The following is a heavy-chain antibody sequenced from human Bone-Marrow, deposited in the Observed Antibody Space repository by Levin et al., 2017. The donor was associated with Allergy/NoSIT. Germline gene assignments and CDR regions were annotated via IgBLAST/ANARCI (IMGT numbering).Heavy chain of an antibody. V-gene: IGHV1-2*04. D-gene: IGHD3-3*02. CDR2: INPNSGGT. Sequence: ASVKVSCKASGYTFTGYYMHWVRQAPGQGLEWMGWINPNSGGTNYAQKFQGWVTMTRDTSISTAYMELSRLRSDDTAVYYCARDFSLEGYYYYGMDVWGQGTTVTVSS. CDR3: ARDFSLEGYYYYGMDV. J-gene: IGHJ6*02. CDR1: GYTFTGYY.